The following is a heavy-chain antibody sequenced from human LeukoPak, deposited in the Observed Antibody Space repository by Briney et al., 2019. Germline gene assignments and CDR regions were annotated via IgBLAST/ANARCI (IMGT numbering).Heavy chain of an antibody. V-gene: IGHV4-59*12. CDR3: AREGPTSFSDY. CDR2: IYYSGST. D-gene: IGHD1-1*01. J-gene: IGHJ4*02. CDR1: VGSLSSYY. Sequence: PSETLSLTCTVSVGSLSSYYCSSIRQPPGKGLEWIGYIYYSGSTNYNPSLKSRVTISVDTSKTQFSLKLSSVTAADTAVYYCAREGPTSFSDYWGQGTLVTVSS.